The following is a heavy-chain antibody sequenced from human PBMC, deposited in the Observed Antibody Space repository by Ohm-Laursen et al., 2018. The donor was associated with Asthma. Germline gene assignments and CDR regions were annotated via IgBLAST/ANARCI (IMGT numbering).Heavy chain of an antibody. J-gene: IGHJ6*02. Sequence: SLRLSCTASGFTFSSNAMHWVRQAPGKGPEWLAFITSGSDIIHYADSVEGRFTISRDNSKNTLYLQMNSLRPEDTAVYYCAKGSTYGMDVWGQGTTVTVSS. V-gene: IGHV3-30*04. CDR2: ITSGSDII. CDR3: AKGSTYGMDV. CDR1: GFTFSSNA.